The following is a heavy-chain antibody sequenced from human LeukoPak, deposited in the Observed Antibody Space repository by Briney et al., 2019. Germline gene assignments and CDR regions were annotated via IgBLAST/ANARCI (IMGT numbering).Heavy chain of an antibody. J-gene: IGHJ3*02. D-gene: IGHD3/OR15-3a*01. CDR1: GFTFSSYS. CDR3: ARDYFSTTWYDAFDI. Sequence: GGSLRLSCAASGFTFSSYSMNWVRQAPGKGLEWVSSISSSSSYIYYADSVKGRFTISRDNAKNSLYLQMNSLRAEDTAVYYCARDYFSTTWYDAFDIWGQGTMVTVSS. CDR2: ISSSSSYI. V-gene: IGHV3-21*01.